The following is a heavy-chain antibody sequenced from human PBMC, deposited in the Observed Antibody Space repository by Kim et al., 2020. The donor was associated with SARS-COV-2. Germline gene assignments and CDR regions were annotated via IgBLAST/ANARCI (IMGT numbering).Heavy chain of an antibody. CDR3: SSEHEGSEY. CDR2: IKEGASAK. Sequence: GGSLRLSCATSGFTFTTYWMTWVRQAPGKGLEWVANIKEGASAKNYDDSVKGRFTICRDNAKTSLYLQMNSLKAKDTAAYYCSSEHEGSEYWGQGTLVTVSS. V-gene: IGHV3-7*01. J-gene: IGHJ4*02. CDR1: GFTFTTYW.